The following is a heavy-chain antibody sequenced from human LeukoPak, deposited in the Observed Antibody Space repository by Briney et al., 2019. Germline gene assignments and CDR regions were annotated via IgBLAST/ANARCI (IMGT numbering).Heavy chain of an antibody. D-gene: IGHD2-15*01. CDR2: FDPEDGET. V-gene: IGHV1-24*01. J-gene: IGHJ6*02. Sequence: ASVKVSCKVSGYTLAELSMHWVRQAPGKGLEWMGGFDPEDGETIYAQKFQGRVTMTEDTSTDTAYMELSSLRSEDTAVYYCATDSSRRYYYYGMDVWGQGTTVTVSS. CDR1: GYTLAELS. CDR3: ATDSSRRYYYYGMDV.